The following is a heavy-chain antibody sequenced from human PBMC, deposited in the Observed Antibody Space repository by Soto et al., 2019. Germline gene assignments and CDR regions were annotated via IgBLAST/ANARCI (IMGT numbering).Heavy chain of an antibody. V-gene: IGHV3-30*18. D-gene: IGHD2-15*01. CDR1: GFTFSSYG. Sequence: GGSLRLSCAASGFTFSSYGMHWVRQAPGKGLEWVAVISYDGSNKYYADSVKGRLTISRDNSKNTMYLQMNSLRAEDTAVYYCAKDLGIVVVVAAYDYWGQGTLVTVSS. CDR2: ISYDGSNK. J-gene: IGHJ4*02. CDR3: AKDLGIVVVVAAYDY.